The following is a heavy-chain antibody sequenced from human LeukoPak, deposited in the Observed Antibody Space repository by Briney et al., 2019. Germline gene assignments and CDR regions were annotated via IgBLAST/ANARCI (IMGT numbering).Heavy chain of an antibody. CDR1: GGSISSYY. Sequence: PSETLSLTGSVSGGSISSYYWSWIRQPPGKGLEWIGYVYYRGGTNYNPSLKSRVTMSVDTSKNQFSLNLSSVTAADTAVYYCAREYNYGYFDYWGQGTLVTVSS. J-gene: IGHJ4*02. D-gene: IGHD5-18*01. CDR2: VYYRGGT. V-gene: IGHV4-59*01. CDR3: AREYNYGYFDY.